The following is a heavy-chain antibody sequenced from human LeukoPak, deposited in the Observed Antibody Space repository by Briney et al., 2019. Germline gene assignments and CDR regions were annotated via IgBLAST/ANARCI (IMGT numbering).Heavy chain of an antibody. CDR1: GFTFSDYY. CDR2: ISSSGSTI. Sequence: NAGGSLRPSCAAPGFTFSDYYMSWIRQAPGKGLEWVAYISSSGSTIYYADSVKGRFTISRDNAKNSLYRQMNSLRAEDTGVYYCARGEIFCSGGSCGDAFDIWGQGTMVTVSS. V-gene: IGHV3-11*04. J-gene: IGHJ3*02. CDR3: ARGEIFCSGGSCGDAFDI. D-gene: IGHD2-15*01.